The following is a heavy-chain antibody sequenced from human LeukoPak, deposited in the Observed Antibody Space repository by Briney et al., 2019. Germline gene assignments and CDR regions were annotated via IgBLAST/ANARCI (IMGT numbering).Heavy chain of an antibody. V-gene: IGHV3-53*01. CDR2: IYSGGST. CDR3: ARDGGSGIAARGAFDI. Sequence: GGSLRLSCAASGFTVSSSYMSWVRQAPGKGLEWVSVIYSGGSTYYADSVKGRFTISRDNAKNSLYLQMNSLRAEDTAVYYCARDGGSGIAARGAFDIWGQGTMVTVSS. CDR1: GFTVSSSY. D-gene: IGHD6-6*01. J-gene: IGHJ3*02.